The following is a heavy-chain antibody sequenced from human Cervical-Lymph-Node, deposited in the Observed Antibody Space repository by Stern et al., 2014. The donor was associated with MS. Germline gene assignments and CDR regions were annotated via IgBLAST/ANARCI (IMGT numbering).Heavy chain of an antibody. J-gene: IGHJ6*02. CDR2: IYGDDDQ. V-gene: IGHV2-5*02. CDR1: GFSLSSDGVA. CDR3: VHLSHYYVLDV. Sequence: QITLKESGPALVTPTQTLTLTCTFSGFSLSSDGVAVGWIRQPPGKALEWLGLIYGDDDQRYSPSLQSRLTITKDTSKNQVVLRLTNMDPVDTATYYCVHLSHYYVLDVWGQGTTVSVSS.